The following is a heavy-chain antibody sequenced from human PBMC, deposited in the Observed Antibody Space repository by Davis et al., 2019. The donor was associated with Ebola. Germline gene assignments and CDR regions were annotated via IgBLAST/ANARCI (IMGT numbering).Heavy chain of an antibody. CDR2: INHSGST. D-gene: IGHD3-3*01. J-gene: IGHJ4*02. V-gene: IGHV4-34*01. CDR3: ARLYGVAAPFDY. Sequence: SETLSLTCAVYGGSFSGYYWSWIRQPPGKGLEWIGEINHSGSTNYNPSLKSRVTISVDTSKNQFSLKLSSVTAADTAVYYCARLYGVAAPFDYWGQGTLVTVSS. CDR1: GGSFSGYY.